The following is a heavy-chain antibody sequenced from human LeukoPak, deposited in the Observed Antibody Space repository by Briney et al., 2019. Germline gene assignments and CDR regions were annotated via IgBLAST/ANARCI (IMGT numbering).Heavy chain of an antibody. CDR2: IYYSGST. V-gene: IGHV4-39*01. Sequence: NPSETLSLTCSVSGGSISSNSYHWGWIRQAPGKGLEWIGSIYYSGSTYYNPSLKSRVTISVDTSKNQFSLKLSSVTAADTAVYYCARQGDNWNDGYWGQGTLVTVSS. CDR1: GGSISSNSYH. J-gene: IGHJ4*02. CDR3: ARQGDNWNDGY. D-gene: IGHD1-20*01.